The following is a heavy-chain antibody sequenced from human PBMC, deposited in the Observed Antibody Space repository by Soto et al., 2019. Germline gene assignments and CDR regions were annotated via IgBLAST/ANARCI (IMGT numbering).Heavy chain of an antibody. V-gene: IGHV3-73*01. CDR2: IRSKANSYAT. D-gene: IGHD3-3*01. J-gene: IGHJ6*02. CDR1: GFTFSGSA. Sequence: GGSLRLSCAASGFTFSGSAMHWVRQASGKGLEWVGRIRSKANSYATAYAASVKGRFTISRDDSKNTAYLQMNSLKTEDTAVYYCTRHPATYYDFWSGYTSTDYGMDVWGQGTTVTVSS. CDR3: TRHPATYYDFWSGYTSTDYGMDV.